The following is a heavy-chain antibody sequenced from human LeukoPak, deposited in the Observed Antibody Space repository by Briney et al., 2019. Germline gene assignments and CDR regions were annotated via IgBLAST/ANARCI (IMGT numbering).Heavy chain of an antibody. CDR2: IRSKANSYAT. Sequence: GRSLKLSCAASGFSFSVSAMHWVRQASGKGLEWVGRIRSKANSYATAYAASVNGRFTISRNDSKNTAYLQLNSLKTEDTAVYYCTSPKRYGDDGNDHWGQGTLVTVSS. CDR1: GFSFSVSA. J-gene: IGHJ4*02. D-gene: IGHD4-17*01. CDR3: TSPKRYGDDGNDH. V-gene: IGHV3-73*01.